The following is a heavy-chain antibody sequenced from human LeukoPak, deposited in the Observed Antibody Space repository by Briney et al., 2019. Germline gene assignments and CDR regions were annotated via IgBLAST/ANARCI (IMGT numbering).Heavy chain of an antibody. Sequence: SETLSLTCTVSGGSISSGGYYWSWIRQHPGKGLEWIGYIYYSGSTYYNPSLKSRVTISVDTSKNQFSLKLSSVAAADTAVYYCARVGDYSDFDYWGQGTLVTVSS. J-gene: IGHJ4*02. CDR2: IYYSGST. V-gene: IGHV4-31*03. CDR3: ARVGDYSDFDY. D-gene: IGHD4-17*01. CDR1: GGSISSGGYY.